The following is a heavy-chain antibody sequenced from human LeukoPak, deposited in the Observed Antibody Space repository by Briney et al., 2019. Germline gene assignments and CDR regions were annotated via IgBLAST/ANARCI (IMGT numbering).Heavy chain of an antibody. CDR3: ARCTTGRTFGSLREIKRSREIDY. Sequence: GGTLRLSCAASGFAFSSYGMSWVRQAPGKGLEWVSAISGSGGSTYYADSVKGRFTISRDNSKNSLYLQMNSLRVEDTAVYYCARCTTGRTFGSLREIKRSREIDYWGQGTLVTVSS. D-gene: IGHD1-1*01. CDR2: ISGSGGST. J-gene: IGHJ4*02. CDR1: GFAFSSYG. V-gene: IGHV3-23*01.